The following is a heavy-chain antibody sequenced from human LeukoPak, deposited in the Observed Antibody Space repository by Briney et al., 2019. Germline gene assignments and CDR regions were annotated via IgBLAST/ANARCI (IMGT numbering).Heavy chain of an antibody. CDR3: AKDDYYDSSGYYSTYSDYFDY. CDR2: IKQDGSEK. D-gene: IGHD3-22*01. J-gene: IGHJ4*02. Sequence: GGSLRLSCAASGFTFSSYWMSWVRQAPGKGLEWVANIKQDGSEKYYVDSVKGRFTISRDNAKNSLYLQMNSLRAEDTAVYYCAKDDYYDSSGYYSTYSDYFDYWGQGTLVTVSS. CDR1: GFTFSSYW. V-gene: IGHV3-7*03.